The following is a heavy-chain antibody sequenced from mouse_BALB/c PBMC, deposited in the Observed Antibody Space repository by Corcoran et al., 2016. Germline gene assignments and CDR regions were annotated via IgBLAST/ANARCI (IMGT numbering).Heavy chain of an antibody. CDR2: IDPANGNT. Sequence: EVQLQQSGAELVKPGASVKLSCTASGFNIKDTYMHWVKQRPEQGLDWIGRIDPANGNTKYDPKFQGKATITADTSSNTAYLQLSSLTSEDTAVYYCATDYRYLYWCQGTLVTVSA. D-gene: IGHD2-14*01. CDR3: ATDYRYLY. J-gene: IGHJ3*01. CDR1: GFNIKDTY. V-gene: IGHV14-3*02.